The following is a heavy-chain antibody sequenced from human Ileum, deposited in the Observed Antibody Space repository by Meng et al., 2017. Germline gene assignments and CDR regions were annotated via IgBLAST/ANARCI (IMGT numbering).Heavy chain of an antibody. Sequence: GGSLRPSCAASGFTFSSCAMSWVRQAPGKGLEWVSSITGSGGTTYYADSVRGRFTISRDNSKNTLYLQMNSLRAEDTAQYSCAKRYSYVDYWGQGTLVTVSS. CDR2: ITGSGGTT. V-gene: IGHV3-23*01. D-gene: IGHD5-18*01. CDR1: GFTFSSCA. J-gene: IGHJ4*02. CDR3: AKRYSYVDY.